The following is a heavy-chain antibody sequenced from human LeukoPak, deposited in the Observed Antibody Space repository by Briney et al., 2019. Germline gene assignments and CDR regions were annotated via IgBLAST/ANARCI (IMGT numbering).Heavy chain of an antibody. J-gene: IGHJ6*03. CDR3: ASALHRGWGYFYYYMDV. V-gene: IGHV1-69*10. CDR2: IIPIFGVT. D-gene: IGHD3-10*01. CDR1: GDIFNSFT. Sequence: ASVKVSRKASGDIFNSFTISWVRQAPGQGLEWMGGIIPIFGVTNYAQKFQGRVTITADKSTSTVYMELSSLRFEDTAVYFCASALHRGWGYFYYYMDVWGKGTTVTVSS.